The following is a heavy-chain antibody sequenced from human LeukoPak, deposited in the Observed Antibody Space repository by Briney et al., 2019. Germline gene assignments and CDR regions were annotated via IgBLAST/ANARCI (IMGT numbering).Heavy chain of an antibody. CDR2: ISDSGGST. CDR3: AREYSGYASDY. Sequence: GGSLRLSCAASGFTFSSYGMNWGRQTPEKGLEWFSAISDSGGSTYYADSVKGRFTISRDNSKNTLSLQMNSLRAEDTAVYYCAREYSGYASDYWGQGTVVTVSS. J-gene: IGHJ4*02. V-gene: IGHV3-23*01. D-gene: IGHD5-12*01. CDR1: GFTFSSYG.